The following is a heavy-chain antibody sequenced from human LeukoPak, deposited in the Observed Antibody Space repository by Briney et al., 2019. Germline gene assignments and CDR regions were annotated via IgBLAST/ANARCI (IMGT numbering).Heavy chain of an antibody. D-gene: IGHD2-21*02. Sequence: GGSLRLSCAASGFTFSSYAMSWVRQAPGKGLDWVSYITSSGGITYYADSVKGRFTVSRDNAKNSLYLQMNSLRAEDTAVYYCAGERNCGGDCYQGSWFDPWGQGTLVTVSS. J-gene: IGHJ5*02. CDR2: ITSSGGIT. V-gene: IGHV3-48*04. CDR1: GFTFSSYA. CDR3: AGERNCGGDCYQGSWFDP.